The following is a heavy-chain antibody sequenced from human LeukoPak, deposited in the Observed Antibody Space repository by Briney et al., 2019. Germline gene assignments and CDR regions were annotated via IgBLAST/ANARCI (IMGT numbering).Heavy chain of an antibody. CDR1: GYRFTSYW. V-gene: IGHV5-51*01. J-gene: IGHJ4*02. CDR2: IYPGDSDT. Sequence: GESLKISCKGSGYRFTSYWIGWVRQMPGKGLECMGIIYPGDSDTRYSPSFQGQVTISADKSISTAYLQWSSLKASDTAMYYCARHPVVVPNYFDYWGQGTLVTVSS. CDR3: ARHPVVVPNYFDY. D-gene: IGHD3-22*01.